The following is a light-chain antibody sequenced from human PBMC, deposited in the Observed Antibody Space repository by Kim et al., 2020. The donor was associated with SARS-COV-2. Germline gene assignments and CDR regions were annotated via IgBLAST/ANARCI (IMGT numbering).Light chain of an antibody. CDR3: FSRDSSGDRYV. CDR1: SLRSYY. J-gene: IGLJ1*01. V-gene: IGLV3-19*01. Sequence: SSELTQDPPVSVTLGQTVRITCQGDSLRSYYASGYQQKPGQSPVLVIYGKTNRPSGIPDRFSGSSSGNTASLTITGAQAEDEADYYCFSRDSSGDRYVFGTGTKVTVL. CDR2: GKT.